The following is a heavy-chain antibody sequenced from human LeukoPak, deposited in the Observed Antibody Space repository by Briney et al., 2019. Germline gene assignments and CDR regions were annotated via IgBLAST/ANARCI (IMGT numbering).Heavy chain of an antibody. J-gene: IGHJ4*02. CDR2: INHSGST. V-gene: IGHV4-38-2*02. Sequence: SETLSLTCTVSGYSISSGYYWAWMRQPPGKGLEWIGSINHSGSTYYNPSLKSRVTVSVDTSKNQVSLRLSSVTAADTAVYYCARDLRGTGNWGQGTLVTVSS. D-gene: IGHD3/OR15-3a*01. CDR3: ARDLRGTGN. CDR1: GYSISSGYY.